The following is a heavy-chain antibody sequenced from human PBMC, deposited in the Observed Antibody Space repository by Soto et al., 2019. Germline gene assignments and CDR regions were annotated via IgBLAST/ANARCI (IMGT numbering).Heavy chain of an antibody. CDR3: ARDKITGILDY. J-gene: IGHJ4*02. V-gene: IGHV3-30*03. CDR1: GFTFSSYG. CDR2: ISYDGSKK. Sequence: GGSLRLSCAASGFTFSSYGMHWVRQAPGKGLEWVAVISYDGSKKYYTDSVKGRFTVSRDDSKNTLFLQMCSLRSEDTAVYYCARDKITGILDYWGQGTPVTVSS. D-gene: IGHD1-20*01.